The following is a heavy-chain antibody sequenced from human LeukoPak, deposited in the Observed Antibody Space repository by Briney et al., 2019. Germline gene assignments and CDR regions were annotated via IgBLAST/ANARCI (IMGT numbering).Heavy chain of an antibody. J-gene: IGHJ4*02. V-gene: IGHV3-66*01. Sequence: GGSLRLSCAASGFTVSSNYMSWVRQAPGKGLEWVSVIYSGGSTYYADSVKGRFTISRDNSKSTLYLQMNSLRAEDTAVYYCARANRWLQTPGDYWGQGTLVTVSS. CDR1: GFTVSSNY. D-gene: IGHD5-24*01. CDR3: ARANRWLQTPGDY. CDR2: IYSGGST.